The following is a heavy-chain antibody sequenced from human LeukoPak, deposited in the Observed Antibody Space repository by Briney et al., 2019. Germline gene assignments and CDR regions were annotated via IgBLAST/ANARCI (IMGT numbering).Heavy chain of an antibody. CDR1: GFTFSSYS. D-gene: IGHD1-26*01. J-gene: IGHJ4*02. V-gene: IGHV3-21*04. CDR2: ISSSSSYI. CDR3: AREGVGATKRGAFDY. Sequence: GGSLRLSCAASGFTFSSYSMNWVRQAPGKGLEWVSSISSSSSYIYYADSVKGRFTISRDNAKNSLYLQMNSLRSEDTAVYYCAREGVGATKRGAFDYWGQGTLVTVSS.